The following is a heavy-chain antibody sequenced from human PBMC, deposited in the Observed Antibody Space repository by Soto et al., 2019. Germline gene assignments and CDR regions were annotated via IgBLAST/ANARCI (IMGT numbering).Heavy chain of an antibody. D-gene: IGHD1-26*01. CDR1: GDAFTNYI. CDR3: ARGRDQPPVGLYFDS. CDR2: IIPMFGTP. J-gene: IGHJ4*02. V-gene: IGHV1-69*01. Sequence: QVQLVQSGAEVKKPGSSVKVSCKASGDAFTNYIFDWVRQAPGQGLEWMGGIIPMFGTPKYAQTFQDRVTISADVSTGTAYLELTSLRFDDAAVYYCARGRDQPPVGLYFDSWGEGTRVTVSS.